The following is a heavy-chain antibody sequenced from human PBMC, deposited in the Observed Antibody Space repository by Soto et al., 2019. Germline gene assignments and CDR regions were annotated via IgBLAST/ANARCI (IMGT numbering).Heavy chain of an antibody. V-gene: IGHV4-59*01. Sequence: QVQLQESGPGLVKPSETLSLTCTVSGGSISSYYWSWIRQPPGKGLEWIGYIYYSGSTNYNPSLKSRVTISVDTSTNQFSLKLSSVTAADTAVYYCARGVIQLWTPGPFFDYWGQGTLVTVSS. CDR3: ARGVIQLWTPGPFFDY. CDR1: GGSISSYY. J-gene: IGHJ4*02. CDR2: IYYSGST. D-gene: IGHD5-18*01.